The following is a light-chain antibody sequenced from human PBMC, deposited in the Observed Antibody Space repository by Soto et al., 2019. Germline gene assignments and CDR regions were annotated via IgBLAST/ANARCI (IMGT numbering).Light chain of an antibody. Sequence: QSVLTQPPSVSGAPGQRVTISCTGSSSNIGAGYDVHWYQQLPGTAPKLLIYDNTNRPSGVPDRFSGSKSGTSASLANTGLQAEDETDYYCQSYDSSLSGYVFGTGTKVTVL. V-gene: IGLV1-40*01. J-gene: IGLJ1*01. CDR3: QSYDSSLSGYV. CDR1: SSNIGAGYD. CDR2: DNT.